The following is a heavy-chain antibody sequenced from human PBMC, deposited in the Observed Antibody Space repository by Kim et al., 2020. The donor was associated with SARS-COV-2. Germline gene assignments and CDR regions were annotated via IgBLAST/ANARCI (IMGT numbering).Heavy chain of an antibody. D-gene: IGHD6-13*01. V-gene: IGHV4-34*01. J-gene: IGHJ4*02. CDR1: GESSSNYY. CDR2: INHSGST. Sequence: SETLSLTCVVYGESSSNYYWSWIRQPPGKGLEWIGEINHSGSTNYNSSLKSRVTISVDTSENQFSLKLSSVTAADTAVYYCARGRGSWFPYWGQGTLVTVSS. CDR3: ARGRGSWFPY.